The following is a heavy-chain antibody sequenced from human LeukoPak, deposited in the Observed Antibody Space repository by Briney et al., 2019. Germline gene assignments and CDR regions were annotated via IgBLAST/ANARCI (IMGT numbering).Heavy chain of an antibody. CDR1: GFTFSSYA. D-gene: IGHD2-2*02. CDR3: AKGRTPCYIGWCSGDWYFDL. J-gene: IGHJ2*01. Sequence: GGSLRLSCAASGFTFSSYAMSWVRQAPGKGLEWVSAVSGSGGSTYYVDSVKGRFTISRDISKNTLYLQMNSLRAEDTAVYYCAKGRTPCYIGWCSGDWYFDLWGRGTLVTVSS. V-gene: IGHV3-23*01. CDR2: VSGSGGST.